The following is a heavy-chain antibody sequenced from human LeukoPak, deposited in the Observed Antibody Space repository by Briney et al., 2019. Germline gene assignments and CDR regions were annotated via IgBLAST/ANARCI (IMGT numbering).Heavy chain of an antibody. CDR3: ARDETGGYFKN. D-gene: IGHD3-10*01. V-gene: IGHV3-7*01. CDR2: INLDGDKK. J-gene: IGHJ4*02. Sequence: GGSLRLSCATSGFTFSHHWMSWVRQAPGKGLEWVANINLDGDKKYYVDSVRGRFTISRDNAQKSLYLQLNSLRGEDTGVYYCARDETGGYFKNWGQGTLVTVSS. CDR1: GFTFSHHW.